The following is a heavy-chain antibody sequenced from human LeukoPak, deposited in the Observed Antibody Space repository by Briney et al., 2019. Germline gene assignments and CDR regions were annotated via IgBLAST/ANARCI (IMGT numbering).Heavy chain of an antibody. D-gene: IGHD3-10*01. CDR2: VSYSGST. CDR3: ARVPLLTTRSMVRGVPPDY. CDR1: GGSISSSTYY. J-gene: IGHJ4*02. V-gene: IGHV4-39*07. Sequence: SETLSLTCTVSGGSISSSTYYWGWIRQPPGKGLEWIGSVSYSGSTYYNPSLKSRVTVSVDTSKNQFSLKLSSVTAADTAVYYCARVPLLTTRSMVRGVPPDYWGQGTLVTVSS.